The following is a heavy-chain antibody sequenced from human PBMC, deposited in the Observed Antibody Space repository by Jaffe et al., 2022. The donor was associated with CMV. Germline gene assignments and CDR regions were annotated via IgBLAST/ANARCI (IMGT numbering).Heavy chain of an antibody. J-gene: IGHJ4*02. CDR1: GFTFSSYG. CDR3: ARVEGGHYGDSGPLDY. Sequence: QVQLVESGGGVVQPGRSLRLSCAASGFTFSSYGMHWVRQAPGKGLEWVAVIWYDGSNKYYADSVKGRFTISRDNSKNTLYLQMNSLRAEDTAVYYCARVEGGHYGDSGPLDYWGQGTLVTVSS. CDR2: IWYDGSNK. V-gene: IGHV3-33*08. D-gene: IGHD4-17*01.